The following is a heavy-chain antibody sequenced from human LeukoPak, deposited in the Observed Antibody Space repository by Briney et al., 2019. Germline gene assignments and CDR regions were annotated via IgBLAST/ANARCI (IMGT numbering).Heavy chain of an antibody. Sequence: ASVKVSCKASGGTFSRYAISWVRQAPGQGLEWMGGIIPIVGTANYAQKFQGRVTITADKSTSTAYMELRSLRSEDTAVYYCASGDYDYVWGSYRDVDYWGQGTLVTVSS. D-gene: IGHD3-16*02. CDR3: ASGDYDYVWGSYRDVDY. J-gene: IGHJ4*02. V-gene: IGHV1-69*06. CDR2: IIPIVGTA. CDR1: GGTFSRYA.